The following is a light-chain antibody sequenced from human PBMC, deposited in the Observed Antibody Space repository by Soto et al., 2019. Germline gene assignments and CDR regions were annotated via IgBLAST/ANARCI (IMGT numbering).Light chain of an antibody. V-gene: IGLV1-44*01. CDR3: AAWDDTLNGRV. J-gene: IGLJ3*02. Sequence: QSVLTQPPSASATPGQRVTISCSGSSSNIGSNTVNWYQQLPGTAPKLLIYKSNQRPSGVPDRFSGSKSGTSASLAISGLQSEDEADYYCAAWDDTLNGRVFGGGTNVTVL. CDR1: SSNIGSNT. CDR2: KSN.